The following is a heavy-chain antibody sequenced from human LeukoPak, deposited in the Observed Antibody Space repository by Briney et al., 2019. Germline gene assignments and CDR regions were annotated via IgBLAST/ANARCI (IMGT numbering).Heavy chain of an antibody. CDR2: ISSSSSYI. J-gene: IGHJ3*02. V-gene: IGHV3-21*04. Sequence: GGSLRLSCAASEFTFSSYSMNWVRQAPGKGLEWVSSISSSSSYIFYADSVKGRFTISRDNSKNTLYLQMNSLRAEDTAVYYCARGGSYLSAFDIWGQETMVTVSS. CDR1: EFTFSSYS. D-gene: IGHD1-26*01. CDR3: ARGGSYLSAFDI.